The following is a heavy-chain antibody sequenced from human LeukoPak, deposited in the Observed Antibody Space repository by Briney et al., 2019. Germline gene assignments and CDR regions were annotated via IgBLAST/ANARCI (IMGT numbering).Heavy chain of an antibody. D-gene: IGHD3-22*01. CDR3: ARGVNYYDSSGYYQLLYYYGMDV. J-gene: IGHJ6*02. CDR2: ISSSGSTI. V-gene: IGHV3-48*03. CDR1: GFTFSSYE. Sequence: GGSLRLSCAASGFTFSSYEMNWVRQAPGKGLEWVSYISSSGSTIYYADSVKGRFTISRDNAKNSLYLQMNSLRAEDTAVYYSARGVNYYDSSGYYQLLYYYGMDVWGQGTTVTVSS.